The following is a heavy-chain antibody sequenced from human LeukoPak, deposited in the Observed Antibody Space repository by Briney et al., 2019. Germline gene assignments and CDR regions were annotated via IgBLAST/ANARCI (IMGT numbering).Heavy chain of an antibody. CDR2: IYPGDSDT. V-gene: IGHV5-51*01. CDR3: VRGGLYSSGWYSFDY. CDR1: GYSFTSYW. J-gene: IGHJ4*02. D-gene: IGHD6-19*01. Sequence: GESLKISCKGSGYSFTSYWIGWVRQMPGKGLEWMGIIYPGDSDTRYSPSFQGQVTISADKSISTAYLQWSSLKASDTAMYYCVRGGLYSSGWYSFDYWGQGTLVTVSS.